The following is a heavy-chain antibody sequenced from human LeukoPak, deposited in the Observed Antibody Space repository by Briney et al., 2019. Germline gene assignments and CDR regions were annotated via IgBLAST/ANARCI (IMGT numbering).Heavy chain of an antibody. D-gene: IGHD6-13*01. CDR2: IIPIFGTA. CDR3: ARLGSSSWFDY. Sequence: SVKVSCXASGGTFSSYAISWVRQAPGQGLEWMGRIIPIFGTANYAQKFQGRVTITTDESTSTAYMELSSLRSEDTAVYYCARLGSSSWFDYWGQGTLVTVSS. J-gene: IGHJ4*02. V-gene: IGHV1-69*05. CDR1: GGTFSSYA.